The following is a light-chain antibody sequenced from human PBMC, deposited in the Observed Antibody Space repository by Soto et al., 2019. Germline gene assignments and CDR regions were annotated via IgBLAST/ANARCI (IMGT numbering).Light chain of an antibody. Sequence: QAVVTQPPSVSGAPGQRVTISCTGSSSNIGAGYDVHWYQQLPGTAPKLLIYGNSNRPSGVPDRFSGSKSGTSASLAITGLRAEDEADYYCQSYDSSLSALVFGTGTKVTVL. V-gene: IGLV1-40*01. CDR1: SSNIGAGYD. J-gene: IGLJ1*01. CDR2: GNS. CDR3: QSYDSSLSALV.